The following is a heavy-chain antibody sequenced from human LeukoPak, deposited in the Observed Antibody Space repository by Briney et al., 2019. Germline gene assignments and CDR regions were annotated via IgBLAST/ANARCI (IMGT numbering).Heavy chain of an antibody. CDR1: GVTVSINH. J-gene: IGHJ4*02. CDR3: ARVDHYYDSSGYYGGFDY. V-gene: IGHV3-66*01. Sequence: GGSLRLSCAASGVTVSINHMSWVRQAPGKGLEWDSVIYSVGRTKYAVSVKRRFTISRDNSKNTLYLQMNSLRGEDTAVYYCARVDHYYDSSGYYGGFDYWGQGTLVTV. D-gene: IGHD3-22*01. CDR2: IYSVGRT.